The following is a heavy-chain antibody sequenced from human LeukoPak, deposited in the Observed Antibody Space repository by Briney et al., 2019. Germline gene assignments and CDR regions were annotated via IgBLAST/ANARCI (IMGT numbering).Heavy chain of an antibody. D-gene: IGHD2-2*02. J-gene: IGHJ6*03. CDR3: ARGTPYCSSTSCYSAGYYYYYMDV. Sequence: SETLSLTCAVYGGSCSGYYWSWIRQPPGKGLEWIGEINHSGRTNYNPSLKSRVTISVDTSKYQFSMKMSSVTAAGTAVYYCARGTPYCSSTSCYSAGYYYYYMDVWGKGTTVTVSS. V-gene: IGHV4-34*01. CDR1: GGSCSGYY. CDR2: INHSGRT.